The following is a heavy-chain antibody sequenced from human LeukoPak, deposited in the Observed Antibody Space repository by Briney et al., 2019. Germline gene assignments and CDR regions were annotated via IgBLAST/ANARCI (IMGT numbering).Heavy chain of an antibody. D-gene: IGHD6-19*01. V-gene: IGHV3-7*04. CDR2: IKEDGSEK. J-gene: IGHJ4*02. CDR3: ARARLAVSGNYFEN. CDR1: GFTFSSYW. Sequence: GGSLRLSCAASGFTFSSYWMSWVRQAPGKGLEWVANIKEDGSEKYYVDSVKGRFTISRDNAKNSLYLQMNSLRVEDTAVYHCARARLAVSGNYFENWGQGTLVTVSS.